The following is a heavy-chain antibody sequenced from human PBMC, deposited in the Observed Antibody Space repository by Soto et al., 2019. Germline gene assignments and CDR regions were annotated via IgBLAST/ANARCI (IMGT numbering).Heavy chain of an antibody. Sequence: GGSLRLSCAASGFTFSSYGMHWVRQAPGKGLEWVAVISYDGSNKYYADSVKGRFTISRDNSKNTLYLQMDSLRAEDTAVYYCAKERGYSYGYGGDYGMDVWGQGTTVTVSS. J-gene: IGHJ6*02. CDR3: AKERGYSYGYGGDYGMDV. CDR2: ISYDGSNK. D-gene: IGHD5-18*01. V-gene: IGHV3-30*18. CDR1: GFTFSSYG.